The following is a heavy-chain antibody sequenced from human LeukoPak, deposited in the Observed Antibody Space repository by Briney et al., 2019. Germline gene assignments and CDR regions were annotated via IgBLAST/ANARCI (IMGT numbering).Heavy chain of an antibody. D-gene: IGHD5/OR15-5a*01. V-gene: IGHV4-4*02. Sequence: PSETLSLTCAVSGGSISSSNWWSWVRQPPGKGLEWIGEIYHSGSTNYNPSLKSRVTISVDKSKNQFSLKLSSVTAADTAVYYCARAPFRVSLYYFDYWGQGTLVTVSS. J-gene: IGHJ4*02. CDR1: GGSISSSNW. CDR2: IYHSGST. CDR3: ARAPFRVSLYYFDY.